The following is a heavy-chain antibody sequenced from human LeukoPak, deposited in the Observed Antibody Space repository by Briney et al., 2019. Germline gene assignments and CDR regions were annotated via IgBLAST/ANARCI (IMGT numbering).Heavy chain of an antibody. J-gene: IGHJ4*02. CDR1: GFTFSSYS. CDR2: ISSSSSYI. D-gene: IGHD2-15*01. Sequence: GGSLRLSCAASGFTFSSYSMNWVRQAPGKGLEWVSSISSSSSYIYYADSVKGRFTISRDNAKNSLYLQMNSLRAEDTAVYYCARGAYICSGGSCHKYCGQGTLVTVSS. V-gene: IGHV3-21*01. CDR3: ARGAYICSGGSCHKY.